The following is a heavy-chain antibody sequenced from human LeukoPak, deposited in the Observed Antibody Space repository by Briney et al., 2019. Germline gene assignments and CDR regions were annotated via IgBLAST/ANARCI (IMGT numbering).Heavy chain of an antibody. CDR3: ARDKDYYYMDV. CDR2: IYHSGST. CDR1: GYSISSGYY. V-gene: IGHV4-38-2*02. J-gene: IGHJ6*03. Sequence: SETLCLTCAVSGYSISSGYYWGWIRQPPGKGLEWIGSIYHSGSTYYNPSLKSRVTISVDTSKNQFSLKLSSVTAADTAVYYCARDKDYYYMDVWGKGTTVTVSS.